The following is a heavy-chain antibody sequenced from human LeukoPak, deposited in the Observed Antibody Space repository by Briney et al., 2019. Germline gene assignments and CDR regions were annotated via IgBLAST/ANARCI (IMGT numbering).Heavy chain of an antibody. CDR1: GGTFSSYA. J-gene: IGHJ3*02. D-gene: IGHD3-16*01. CDR2: IIPIFGTA. V-gene: IGHV1-69*06. CDR3: ASWGGVSTFDAFDI. Sequence: GASVKVSCKASGGTFSSYAISWVRQAPGQGLEWMGGIIPIFGTANYAQKFQGRVTITADKSTSTAYMELSSLRSEDTAVYYCASWGGVSTFDAFDIWGQGTVATVSS.